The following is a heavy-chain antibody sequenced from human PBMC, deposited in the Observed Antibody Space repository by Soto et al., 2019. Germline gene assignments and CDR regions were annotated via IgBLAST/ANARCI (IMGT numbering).Heavy chain of an antibody. CDR3: ARGVFGKACSSTSCSPDYYYMDV. Sequence: QVELQESGPGLVKPSETLSLTCTVSAGSIRSYYWSWIRQPPGKGLEWIACIYHSGSTKYNPSLTSRVTISVDTSKNQFALRLSAVTAADTAVYYCARGVFGKACSSTSCSPDYYYMDVWGKGTRVTVSS. J-gene: IGHJ6*03. V-gene: IGHV4-59*08. D-gene: IGHD2-2*01. CDR1: AGSIRSYY. CDR2: IYHSGST.